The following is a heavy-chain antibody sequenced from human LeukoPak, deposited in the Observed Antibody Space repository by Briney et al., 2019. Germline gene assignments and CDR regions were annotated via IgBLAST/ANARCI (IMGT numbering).Heavy chain of an antibody. CDR2: ISGSGDRS. D-gene: IGHD5-12*01. V-gene: IGHV3-23*01. CDR3: AARPPIIVAGPFDF. Sequence: GGSLRLSCVASGVPFSGCAMGWVRLPPGKGLEWVSTISGSGDRSYYADSVKGRFTISRDNSRNTLWLQIDSLRAEDTALYYCAARPPIIVAGPFDFWGQGALVTVSS. J-gene: IGHJ4*02. CDR1: GVPFSGCA.